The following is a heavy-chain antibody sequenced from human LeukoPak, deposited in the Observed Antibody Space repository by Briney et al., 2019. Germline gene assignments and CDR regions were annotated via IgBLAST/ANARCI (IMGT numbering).Heavy chain of an antibody. Sequence: GGSLRLSCAASGFTFSSYSMNWVRQAPGKGLEWVSQISRTSSTIYYADSVKGRFTISRDNAKNSVYLQMNSLRAEDTAVYYCAELGITMIGGVWGKGTTVTISS. CDR2: ISRTSSTI. CDR3: AELGITMIGGV. J-gene: IGHJ6*04. CDR1: GFTFSSYS. V-gene: IGHV3-48*01. D-gene: IGHD3-10*02.